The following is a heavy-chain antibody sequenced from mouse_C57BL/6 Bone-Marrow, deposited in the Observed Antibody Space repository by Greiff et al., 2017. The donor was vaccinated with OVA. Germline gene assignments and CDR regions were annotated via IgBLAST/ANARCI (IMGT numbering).Heavy chain of an antibody. CDR2: ISYGGSYT. J-gene: IGHJ4*01. D-gene: IGHD1-1*01. V-gene: IGHV5-4*01. CDR3: ARGGPSYYYLYAMDN. Sequence: EVQGVESGGGLVKPGGSLKLSCAASGFTFSSYAMSWVRQTPEKRLEWVATISYGGSYTYSPDNVKGRFTISRDNAKNTLYLQMSHLKAEDTYMYYCARGGPSYYYLYAMDNWGQGTSVTVSS. CDR1: GFTFSSYA.